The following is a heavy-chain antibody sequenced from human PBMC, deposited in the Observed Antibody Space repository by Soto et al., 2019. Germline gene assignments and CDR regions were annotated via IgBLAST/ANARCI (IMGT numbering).Heavy chain of an antibody. CDR1: GYTFTSSA. D-gene: IGHD6-13*01. V-gene: IGHV1-3*01. J-gene: IGHJ5*02. Sequence: ASVKVSCKASGYTFTSSAMHWVRQAPGQRLEWMGWINAGNGNTKYSQKFQGRVTITRDTSASTAYMELSSLRPEDTAVYYCARYIAAAVYFDPWGQGTLVTVSS. CDR3: ARYIAAAVYFDP. CDR2: INAGNGNT.